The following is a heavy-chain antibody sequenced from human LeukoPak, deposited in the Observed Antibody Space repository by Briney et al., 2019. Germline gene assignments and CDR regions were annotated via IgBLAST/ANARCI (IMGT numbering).Heavy chain of an antibody. J-gene: IGHJ3*02. CDR1: GGTFSSYA. CDR2: IIPILGTA. CDR3: ARRRDGYNGAFDI. D-gene: IGHD5-24*01. V-gene: IGHV1-69*04. Sequence: SVKVSCKASGGTFSSYAISWVRQAPGQGLEWMGRIIPILGTANYAQKFQGRVTITADKSTSTAYMELSSLRSEDTAVYYCARRRDGYNGAFDIWGQGTMVTVSS.